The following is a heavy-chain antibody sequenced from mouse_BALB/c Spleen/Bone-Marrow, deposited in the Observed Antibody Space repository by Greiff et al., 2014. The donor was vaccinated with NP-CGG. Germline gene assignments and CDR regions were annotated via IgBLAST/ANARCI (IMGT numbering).Heavy chain of an antibody. CDR3: ARVDYDDYYAMDY. CDR1: GFSLTSYG. J-gene: IGHJ4*01. V-gene: IGHV2-9*02. CDR2: IWAGGST. Sequence: QVQLKDSGPGLVAPSQSLSITCTVSGFSLTSYGVHWVRQPPGKGLEWLGVIWAGGSTNYNSALMSRQSISKDNSKSQVFLKMNSLQTDDTAMYYCARVDYDDYYAMDYWGQGTSVTVSS. D-gene: IGHD2-4*01.